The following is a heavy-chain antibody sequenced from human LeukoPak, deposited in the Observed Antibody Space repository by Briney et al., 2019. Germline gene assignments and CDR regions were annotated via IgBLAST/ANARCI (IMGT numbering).Heavy chain of an antibody. J-gene: IGHJ4*02. D-gene: IGHD3-10*01. CDR3: AKDKAYYYGSGSSYYFDY. CDR2: ISGSGGST. Sequence: GGSLVLSCAASGFTFSSYAMSWVRQAPGKGLEGVSAISGSGGSTYYADSVKGRFTISRDNSKNTLYLQMNSLRAEDTAVYYCAKDKAYYYGSGSSYYFDYWGQGTLVTVSS. V-gene: IGHV3-23*01. CDR1: GFTFSSYA.